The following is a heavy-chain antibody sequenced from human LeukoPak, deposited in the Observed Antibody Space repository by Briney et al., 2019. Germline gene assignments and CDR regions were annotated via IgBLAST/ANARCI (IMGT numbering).Heavy chain of an antibody. D-gene: IGHD4-23*01. Sequence: SETLSLTCTVSGGSICSYYWSWIRQPPGKGLEWIGYIYYSGSTNYNPSLKSRVTISVDTSKNQFSLKLSSVTAADTAVYYCAREIGGTTDYYYYYYMDVWGKGTTVTVSS. CDR3: AREIGGTTDYYYYYYMDV. V-gene: IGHV4-59*01. CDR1: GGSICSYY. J-gene: IGHJ6*03. CDR2: IYYSGST.